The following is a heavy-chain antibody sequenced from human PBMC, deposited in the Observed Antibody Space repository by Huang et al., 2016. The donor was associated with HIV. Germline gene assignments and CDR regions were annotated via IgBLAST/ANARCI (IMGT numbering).Heavy chain of an antibody. D-gene: IGHD6-13*01. CDR1: GGSFSGYY. CDR3: ARGRSGIAAAVYWYFDL. J-gene: IGHJ2*01. Sequence: QVQLQQWGAGLLKPSETLSLTCAVYGGSFSGYYWSWIRQPPGKGLVWIGEINDIGSDNSIPSLKSGVTISVDTSKNRFSLGLSSVTAADTAVYYSARGRSGIAAAVYWYFDLWGRGTLVTVSS. V-gene: IGHV4-34*01. CDR2: INDIGSD.